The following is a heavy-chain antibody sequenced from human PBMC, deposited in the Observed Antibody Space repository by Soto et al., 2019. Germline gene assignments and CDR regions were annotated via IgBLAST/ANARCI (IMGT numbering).Heavy chain of an antibody. D-gene: IGHD5-12*01. V-gene: IGHV3-30*18. CDR2: TSYDGNNT. CDR1: GFTFSLYG. J-gene: IGHJ6*02. CDR3: AKYSGYSRYDVYDYYYGMDV. Sequence: LLVESGGGVVQPGRSLRLSCAASGFTFSLYGLHWVRQAPGKGLEWVAVTSYDGNNTYYADSVKGRFTITRDNSKNTLYLQMNSLRAEDTAVYYCAKYSGYSRYDVYDYYYGMDVWGQGTTVTVSS.